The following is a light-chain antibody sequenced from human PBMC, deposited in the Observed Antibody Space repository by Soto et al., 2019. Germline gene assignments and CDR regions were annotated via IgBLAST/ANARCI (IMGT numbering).Light chain of an antibody. J-gene: IGLJ1*01. CDR2: EGS. CDR1: TSDVGIFGL. V-gene: IGLV2-23*01. Sequence: QSALTQPASGSGSPGQSTTISCSGTTSDVGIFGLVSWFQQHPGKPPKLMIYEGSKRPAGVSKRFSGSKSGDTASLTISGLQAEDEADYYCSSYAGSTTFYVFGTGTKVTVL. CDR3: SSYAGSTTFYV.